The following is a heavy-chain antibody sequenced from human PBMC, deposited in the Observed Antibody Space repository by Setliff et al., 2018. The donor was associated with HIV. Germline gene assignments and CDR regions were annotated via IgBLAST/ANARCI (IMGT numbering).Heavy chain of an antibody. CDR3: AKGVAGLQYYYYYMDV. CDR1: GGSFSGYY. J-gene: IGHJ6*03. D-gene: IGHD6-19*01. Sequence: SETLSLTCAVYGGSFSGYYWNWVRQPPGKGLGWIGEITHSGSTNYNPSLETRVTISVDTSKNQFSLKLSSVTAADTAVYYCAKGVAGLQYYYYYMDVWGKGTTVTVS. CDR2: ITHSGST. V-gene: IGHV4-34*01.